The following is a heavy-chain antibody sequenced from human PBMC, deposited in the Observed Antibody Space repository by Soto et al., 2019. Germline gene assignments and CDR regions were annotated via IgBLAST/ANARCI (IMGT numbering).Heavy chain of an antibody. CDR3: VRAPRQYDSSGNYRGDAFDI. CDR1: GFSLSSTGMR. J-gene: IGHJ3*02. Sequence: GSGPTLVNPTQTLTLTCTFSGFSLSSTGMRVSWIRQPPGRALEWLARIDWDDDEFYSPSLKTRLSISKDTSKNQVVLTMTNMDPVDTATYYCVRAPRQYDSSGNYRGDAFDIRGQGTMVTVSS. D-gene: IGHD3-22*01. CDR2: IDWDDDE. V-gene: IGHV2-70*04.